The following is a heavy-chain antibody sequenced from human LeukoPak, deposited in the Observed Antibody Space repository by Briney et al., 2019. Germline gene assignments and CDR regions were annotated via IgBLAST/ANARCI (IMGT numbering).Heavy chain of an antibody. CDR2: IYPGDSDT. CDR3: ARHPAHYYDSSGYLY. V-gene: IGHV5-51*01. J-gene: IGHJ4*02. Sequence: GESLKISCKGSGYSFTSYWIGWVRQMPGKGLEWMGIIYPGDSDTRYSPSFQGQVTISADKSISTAYLQWSSLKASDTAMYYCARHPAHYYDSSGYLYWGQGTLVTVSS. CDR1: GYSFTSYW. D-gene: IGHD3-22*01.